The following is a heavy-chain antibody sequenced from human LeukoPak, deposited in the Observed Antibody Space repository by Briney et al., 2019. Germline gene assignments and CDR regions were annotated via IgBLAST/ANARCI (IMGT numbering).Heavy chain of an antibody. V-gene: IGHV1-2*02. J-gene: IGHJ4*02. CDR2: INPNSGGT. CDR1: GYTFTGYY. D-gene: IGHD2-2*01. CDR3: ARVADLVPAAMCDY. Sequence: GASVKVSCKASGYTFTGYYMHWVRQAPGQGLEWMGWINPNSGGTNYAQKFQGRVTMTRDTSISTAYMELSRLRPDDTAVYYCARVADLVPAAMCDYWGQGTLVTVSS.